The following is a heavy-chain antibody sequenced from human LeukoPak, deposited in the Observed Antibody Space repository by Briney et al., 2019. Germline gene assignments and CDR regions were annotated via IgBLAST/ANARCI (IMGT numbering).Heavy chain of an antibody. D-gene: IGHD5-12*01. V-gene: IGHV4-4*02. Sequence: PSGTLSLTCAVSGDSISSSNWWSWVRQPPGKGLEWIGEINHRGNTDYNPSLKSRVTISLDKSKNLFSLKLNSVTAADTAVYYCARDRGGYGRINYYYYYGMDVWGQGTTVTVSS. CDR2: INHRGNT. J-gene: IGHJ6*02. CDR3: ARDRGGYGRINYYYYYGMDV. CDR1: GDSISSSNW.